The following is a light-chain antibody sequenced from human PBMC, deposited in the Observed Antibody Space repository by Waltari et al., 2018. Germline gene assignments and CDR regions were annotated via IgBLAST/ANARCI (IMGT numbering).Light chain of an antibody. J-gene: IGLJ2*01. V-gene: IGLV3-19*01. Sequence: SSALTQDPAMSVALGQTVTITCRGQSLNNFSANWYQQKPGQAPLLVLYDENKRPSGIPDRFSGSSSGSSASLIITGAQAEDEAAYYCNSRDTRGNHVLFGGGTKLTVL. CDR3: NSRDTRGNHVL. CDR2: DEN. CDR1: SLNNFS.